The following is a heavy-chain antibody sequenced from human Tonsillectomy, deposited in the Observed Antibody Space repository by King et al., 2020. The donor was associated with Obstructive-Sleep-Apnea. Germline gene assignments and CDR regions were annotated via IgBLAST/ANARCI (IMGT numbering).Heavy chain of an antibody. V-gene: IGHV3-11*06. J-gene: IGHJ1*01. CDR1: GFTFSDYY. D-gene: IGHD1-26*01. Sequence: VQLVESGGGLVKPGGSLRLSCAASGFTFSDYYMSWIRQAPGKGLEWVSYISSSSSYTNYADSVKGRFTISRDNAKNSLYLQMNSLRAEDTAVYYCARDLLVGAPPLFQHWGQGTLVTVSS. CDR3: ARDLLVGAPPLFQH. CDR2: ISSSSSYT.